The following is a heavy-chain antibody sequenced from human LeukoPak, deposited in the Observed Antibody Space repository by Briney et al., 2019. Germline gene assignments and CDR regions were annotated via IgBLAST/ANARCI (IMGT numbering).Heavy chain of an antibody. CDR2: INPNSGGT. J-gene: IGHJ4*02. D-gene: IGHD4-17*01. V-gene: IGHV1-2*02. Sequence: ASVKVSCKASGYTFTGYYMHWVRQAPGQGLEWMGWINPNSGGTDYAQKFQGRVTMTRDTSIGTAYMELSRLRSDDAAVYYCATDYGDYESGYWGQGTLVTVSS. CDR1: GYTFTGYY. CDR3: ATDYGDYESGY.